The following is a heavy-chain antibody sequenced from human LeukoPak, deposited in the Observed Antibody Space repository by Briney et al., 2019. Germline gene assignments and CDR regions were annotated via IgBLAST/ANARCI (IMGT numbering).Heavy chain of an antibody. CDR3: ARARGDSSSWYNDY. D-gene: IGHD6-13*01. CDR1: GFTFSSYS. V-gene: IGHV3-21*01. J-gene: IGHJ4*02. CDR2: ISSSSSYI. Sequence: GGSLRLSCAASGFTFSSYSMSWVRQAPGKGLEWVSSISSSSSYIYYADSVKGRFTISRDNAKNSLYLQMNSLRAEETAVYYCARARGDSSSWYNDYWGQGTLVTVSS.